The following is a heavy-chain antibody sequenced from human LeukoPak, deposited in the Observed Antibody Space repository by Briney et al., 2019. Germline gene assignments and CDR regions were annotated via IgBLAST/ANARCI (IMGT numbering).Heavy chain of an antibody. V-gene: IGHV7-4-1*02. CDR3: ARISFRSQYSGYERGGDY. Sequence: VASVKVSCKASGYTFTSYAMNWVRQAPGQGLEWMGWINTNTGNPTYAQGFTGRFVFPLDTSVSTAYLQISSLKAEDTAVYYCARISFRSQYSGYERGGDYWGQGTLVTVSS. CDR2: INTNTGNP. CDR1: GYTFTSYA. D-gene: IGHD5-12*01. J-gene: IGHJ4*02.